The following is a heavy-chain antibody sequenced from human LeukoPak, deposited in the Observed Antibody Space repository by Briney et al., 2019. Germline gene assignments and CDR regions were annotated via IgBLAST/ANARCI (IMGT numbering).Heavy chain of an antibody. CDR2: IKQTGSEK. CDR1: GFTFSSYW. Sequence: GGSLRLSCAASGFTFSSYWMSWVRQVPGKGLEWVANIKQTGSEKFYVDSVKGRFTISRDNAKNSLYLQMNSLWAEDTAAYYCARGRGYYDTSGAFDYWGQGTLVTVSS. J-gene: IGHJ4*02. CDR3: ARGRGYYDTSGAFDY. V-gene: IGHV3-7*04. D-gene: IGHD3-22*01.